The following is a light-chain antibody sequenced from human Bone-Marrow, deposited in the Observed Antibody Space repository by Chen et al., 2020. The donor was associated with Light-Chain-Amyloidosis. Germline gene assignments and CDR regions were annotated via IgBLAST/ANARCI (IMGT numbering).Light chain of an antibody. J-gene: IGKJ4*01. CDR1: QTISSNY. Sequence: ELVLTQSPGTLSSSPGEGANLSCRASQTISSNYLTWYQQKFGQAPRLLIYGSSSRATGIPDRFTGSGSGTDCTLTINRLEPEDFAMYYCQQYGTSPLTFGGGTKVEIK. CDR2: GSS. CDR3: QQYGTSPLT. V-gene: IGKV3-20*01.